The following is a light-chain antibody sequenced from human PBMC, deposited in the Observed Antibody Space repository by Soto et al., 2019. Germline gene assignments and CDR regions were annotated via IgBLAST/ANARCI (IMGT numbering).Light chain of an antibody. CDR3: QHSYSTRT. J-gene: IGKJ1*01. V-gene: IGKV1-39*01. CDR1: QDIGAY. Sequence: DIQMTQSPSSLSASIGDRVTISCRASQDIGAYVNWYQHKQGKAPRVLMYAASNLKSGVPPRFSGSGVGRDFTLTFSDLQPEDFATYYCQHSYSTRTFGQGTKVERK. CDR2: AAS.